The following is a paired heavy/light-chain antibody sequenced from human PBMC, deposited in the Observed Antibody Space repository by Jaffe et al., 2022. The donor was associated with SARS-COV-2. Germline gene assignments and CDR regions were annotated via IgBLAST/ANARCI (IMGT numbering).Heavy chain of an antibody. J-gene: IGHJ5*01. Sequence: QVLQQQGGAGLLKPSETLSLTCVVYGGSFSGYYWTWIRQPPGKGLEWIGEINHSGATTFNPSLKRRVTMSADTSTNQFSLNVTSVTAADTAIYYCARGGYYYGSGSLRGVWLDPWGQGTLVTVSS. CDR2: INHSGAT. V-gene: IGHV4-34*02. D-gene: IGHD3-10*01. CDR1: GGSFSGYY. CDR3: ARGGYYYGSGSLRGVWLDP.
Light chain of an antibody. J-gene: IGKJ2*01. Sequence: DIQMTQSPSSLSASVGDRVTITCRASQSIGNFLNWYQQTPEKAPKLLIYAASNLQSGVPSRFSGSGSGTEFTLTISSLQPEDFATYFCQQSYGNPDTFGQGTKLEIK. CDR1: QSIGNF. V-gene: IGKV1-39*01. CDR3: QQSYGNPDT. CDR2: AAS.